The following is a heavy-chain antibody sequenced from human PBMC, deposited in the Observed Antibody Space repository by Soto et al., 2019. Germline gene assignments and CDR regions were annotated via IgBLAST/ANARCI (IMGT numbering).Heavy chain of an antibody. CDR2: IYRGGST. CDR3: ARAHDSSGYYSGAFDI. V-gene: IGHV3-53*01. J-gene: IGHJ3*02. D-gene: IGHD3-22*01. CDR1: GFTVSSNY. Sequence: EVQLVESGGGLIQPGGSLRLSCAASGFTVSSNYMSWVRQAPGKGLEWVSVIYRGGSTYYADSVKGRFTISRDNSKNTLYLQMNSLRAEDTAVYYCARAHDSSGYYSGAFDIWGQGTMVTVSS.